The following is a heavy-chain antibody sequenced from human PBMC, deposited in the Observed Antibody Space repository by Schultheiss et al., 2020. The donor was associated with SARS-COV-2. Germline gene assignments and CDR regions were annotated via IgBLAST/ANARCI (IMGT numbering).Heavy chain of an antibody. Sequence: GGSMRLSCSASGFTFSDYTMNWVRQAPGKGLEWVANIKQDGSEKYYVDSVKGRFTISRDNAKNSLYLQMNSLRAEDTAVYYCARDPLFSYGDYVDAFDIWGQGTMVTVSS. CDR3: ARDPLFSYGDYVDAFDI. V-gene: IGHV3-7*01. CDR1: GFTFSDYT. D-gene: IGHD4-17*01. CDR2: IKQDGSEK. J-gene: IGHJ3*02.